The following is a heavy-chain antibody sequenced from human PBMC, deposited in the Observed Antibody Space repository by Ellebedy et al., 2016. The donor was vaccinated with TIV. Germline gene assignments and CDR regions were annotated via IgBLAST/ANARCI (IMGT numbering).Heavy chain of an antibody. CDR3: EKKDWGHLDL. V-gene: IGHV3-23*01. CDR1: GFTFLSYA. D-gene: IGHD7-27*01. Sequence: PGGSLRLSCAASGFTFLSYAMRWFRPAPGKGLEWVSAFTTGGGTFYADSVKGRFTISRDSSKNTLYLQMNSLRAEDTAKYYCEKKDWGHLDLWGRGTLATVSS. CDR2: FTTGGGT. J-gene: IGHJ2*01.